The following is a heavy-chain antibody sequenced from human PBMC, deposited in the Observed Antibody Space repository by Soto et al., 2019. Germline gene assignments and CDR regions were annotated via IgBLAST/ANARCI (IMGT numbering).Heavy chain of an antibody. J-gene: IGHJ5*02. CDR1: GFTFSDYY. CDR2: ISSSGSTI. CDR3: ARVTLGYDENWFDP. D-gene: IGHD5-12*01. Sequence: NPGGSLRLSCAASGFTFSDYYMSWIRQAPGKGLEWVSYISSSGSTIYYADSVKGRFTISRDNAKNSLYLQMNSLRAEDTAVYYCARVTLGYDENWFDPWGQGTLVTVSS. V-gene: IGHV3-11*01.